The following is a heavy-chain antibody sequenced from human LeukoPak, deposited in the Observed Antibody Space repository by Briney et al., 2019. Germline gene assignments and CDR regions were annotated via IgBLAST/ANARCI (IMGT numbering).Heavy chain of an antibody. D-gene: IGHD2-2*01. Sequence: QPGRSLRLSCAASGFTFSSYGMHWVRQAPGKGLEWVAFIRYDGSNKYYADSVKGRFIISRDNSKNTLYLQMNSLRAEDTAVYYCAKDIRDIVVVPAAITYYYYYMDVWGKGTTVTVSS. J-gene: IGHJ6*03. CDR2: IRYDGSNK. V-gene: IGHV3-30*02. CDR1: GFTFSSYG. CDR3: AKDIRDIVVVPAAITYYYYYMDV.